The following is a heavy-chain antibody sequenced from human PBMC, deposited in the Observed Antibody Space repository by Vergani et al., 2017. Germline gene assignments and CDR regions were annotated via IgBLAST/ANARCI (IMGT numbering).Heavy chain of an antibody. V-gene: IGHV4-30-2*01. J-gene: IGHJ6*03. CDR3: ARASLRALVGYYYYMDV. CDR2: IFPSGNS. Sequence: QLQLQESGSGLVKPSQTLSLTCAVSGDSITNGGFSWNWIRQPPGKDPEWIGYIFPSGNSDYNPSLKTLVSISLDKSKNQFSLWVNSVTAADTAVYFCARASLRALVGYYYYMDVWGKGKTVVVSS. CDR1: GDSITNGGFS. D-gene: IGHD3-16*02.